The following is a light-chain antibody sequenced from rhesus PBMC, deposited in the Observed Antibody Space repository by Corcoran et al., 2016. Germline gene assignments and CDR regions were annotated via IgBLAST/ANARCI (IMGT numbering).Light chain of an antibody. J-gene: IGKJ4*01. Sequence: DIQMTQSPSSLSASVGDRVTITCRTSKGISNYLNWYQQKPGKAPYLLISYANRLESGVPSRFSGSGSGTEYTLTIRSLQPEYFATFYCQPYNSLPLTFGGRTKVELK. CDR2: YAN. V-gene: IGKV1-32*01. CDR1: KGISNY. CDR3: QPYNSLPLT.